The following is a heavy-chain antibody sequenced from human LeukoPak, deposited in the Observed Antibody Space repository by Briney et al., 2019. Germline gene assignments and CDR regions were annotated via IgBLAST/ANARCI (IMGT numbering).Heavy chain of an antibody. CDR2: ICLGDSDV. CDR1: GFTFTNNW. CDR3: ARHPSFYSGWPLDY. D-gene: IGHD6-19*01. Sequence: GESLKISCKGFGFTFTNNWIGWVRQKPGKGLEWMGIICLGDSDVRYSPSFQGQVTISADKSTTTAYLQWSSLKASDTAMYYCARHPSFYSGWPLDYWGQGTLVTVSS. J-gene: IGHJ4*02. V-gene: IGHV5-51*01.